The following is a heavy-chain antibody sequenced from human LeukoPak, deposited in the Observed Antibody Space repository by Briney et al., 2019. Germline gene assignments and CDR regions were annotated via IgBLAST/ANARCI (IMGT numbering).Heavy chain of an antibody. CDR1: GFTFSDYY. V-gene: IGHV4-31*02. D-gene: IGHD1-26*01. CDR3: AREREDVEVGATPLNYFDY. J-gene: IGHJ4*02. CDR2: IYYSGST. Sequence: LRLSCAASGFTFSDYYMSWIRQHPGKGLEWIGYIYYSGSTYYNPSLKSRVTISVDTSKNQFSLKLSSVTAADTAVYYCAREREDVEVGATPLNYFDYWGQGTLVTVSS.